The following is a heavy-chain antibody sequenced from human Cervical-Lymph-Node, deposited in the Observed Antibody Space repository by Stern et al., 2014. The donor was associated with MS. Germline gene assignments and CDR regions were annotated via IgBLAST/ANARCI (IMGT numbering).Heavy chain of an antibody. D-gene: IGHD1-26*01. CDR3: ARVTGRGTRQNWFDS. CDR1: GGSMSSKY. V-gene: IGHV4-59*01. CDR2: VYSEGST. J-gene: IGHJ5*01. Sequence: QVQLVESGPGLVKPSETVSLTCTVSGGSMSSKYWNWIRQPPGKGLEWIGYVYSEGSTNYNPSLKSRVIISLDTSTNQFSLSLTSVTAADTAVYYCARVTGRGTRQNWFDSWGQGTLVTVSS.